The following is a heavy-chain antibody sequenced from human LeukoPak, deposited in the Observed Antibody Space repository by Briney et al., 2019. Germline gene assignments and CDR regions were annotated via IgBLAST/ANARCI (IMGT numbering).Heavy chain of an antibody. Sequence: SETLSLTCGVSGYSISSNHWWEWVRQPPGQGLEWIGEIYHDGATKYSASLKSRVTISLDKFKNQFSLSVISVTAADTAVYYCVRATGAVAVRGWSFDIWGHGTMVTVSS. J-gene: IGHJ3*02. V-gene: IGHV4-4*02. CDR2: IYHDGAT. CDR3: VRATGAVAVRGWSFDI. CDR1: GYSISSNHW. D-gene: IGHD6-19*01.